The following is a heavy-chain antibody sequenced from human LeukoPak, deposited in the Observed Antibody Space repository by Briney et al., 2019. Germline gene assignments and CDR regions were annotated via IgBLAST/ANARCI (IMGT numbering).Heavy chain of an antibody. D-gene: IGHD3-10*01. J-gene: IGHJ6*03. CDR1: GGSISSYY. CDR2: IYYSGST. CDR3: ARVEEGYGSGRRENFYYYYMDV. V-gene: IGHV4-59*01. Sequence: SETLSLTCTVSGGSISSYYWSWIRQPPGKGLEWVGYIYYSGSTNYNPSLKSRVTISVDTSKNQFSLKLTSVTAADTAVYYCARVEEGYGSGRRENFYYYYMDVWGKGTTVTISS.